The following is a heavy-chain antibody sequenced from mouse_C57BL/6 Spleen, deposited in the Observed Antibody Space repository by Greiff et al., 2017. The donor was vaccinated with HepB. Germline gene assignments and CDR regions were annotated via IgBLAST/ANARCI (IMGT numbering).Heavy chain of an antibody. V-gene: IGHV1-59*01. Sequence: QVQLQQPGAELVRPGTSVKLSCKASGYTFTSYWMHWVKQRPGQGLEWIGVIDPSDSYTNYNQKFKGKATLTVDTSSSTAYMQLSSLTSEDSAVYYCATRTPFAYWGQGTLVTVSA. D-gene: IGHD3-3*01. CDR2: IDPSDSYT. CDR1: GYTFTSYW. J-gene: IGHJ3*01. CDR3: ATRTPFAY.